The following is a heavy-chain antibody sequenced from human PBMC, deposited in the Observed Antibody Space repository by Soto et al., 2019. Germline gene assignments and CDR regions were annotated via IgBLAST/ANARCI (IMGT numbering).Heavy chain of an antibody. D-gene: IGHD2-21*02. V-gene: IGHV3-23*01. J-gene: IGHJ6*02. CDR1: GFTFSSYA. CDR3: AKSPLCSLAYCGGDWLVYYYYGMDV. Sequence: GGSLRLSCAASGFTFSSYAMSWVRQAPGKGLEWVSAISGSGGSTYYADSVKGRFTISRDNSKNTLYLQMNSLRAEDTAVYYCAKSPLCSLAYCGGDWLVYYYYGMDVWGQGTTVTVSS. CDR2: ISGSGGST.